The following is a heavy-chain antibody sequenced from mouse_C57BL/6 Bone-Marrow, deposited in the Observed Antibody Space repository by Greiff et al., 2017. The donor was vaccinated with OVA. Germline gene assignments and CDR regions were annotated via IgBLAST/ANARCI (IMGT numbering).Heavy chain of an antibody. Sequence: VQLQHPGAELVKPGASVKLSCKASGYTFTSYWMHWVKQRPGQGLEWIGMIHPNSGSTNYNEKFKSKATLTVDKSSSTAYMQLSSLTSEDSAVYYCARPSFTTVVDYWGQGTTLTVSS. CDR3: ARPSFTTVVDY. V-gene: IGHV1-64*01. CDR1: GYTFTSYW. CDR2: IHPNSGST. J-gene: IGHJ2*01. D-gene: IGHD1-1*01.